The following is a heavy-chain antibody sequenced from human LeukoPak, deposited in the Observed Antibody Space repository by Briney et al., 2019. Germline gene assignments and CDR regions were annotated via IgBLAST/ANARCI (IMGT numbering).Heavy chain of an antibody. CDR3: ARDHQGTGYSLGY. Sequence: GGSLRLSCAASGYTFTNYYIHWVRQAPGQGLECMGIINPSGGSTSYAQKFQGRVTIAADKSTSTAYMELSSLRSEDTAVYYCARDHQGTGYSLGYWGQGTLVTVSS. CDR1: GYTFTNYY. V-gene: IGHV1-46*01. J-gene: IGHJ4*02. D-gene: IGHD5-18*01. CDR2: INPSGGST.